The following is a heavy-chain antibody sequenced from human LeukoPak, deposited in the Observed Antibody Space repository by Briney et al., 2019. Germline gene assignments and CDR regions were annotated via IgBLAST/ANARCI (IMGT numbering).Heavy chain of an antibody. D-gene: IGHD2-15*01. V-gene: IGHV1-46*01. J-gene: IGHJ5*02. CDR2: INPSGGST. Sequence: GASVKVSCKASGYTFTSYYMHWVRQAPGQGLEWMGIINPSGGSTSYAQKFQGRVTMTRDTSTSTVHMELSSLRSEDTAVYYCASTVLGYCSGGSCPDPCNWFDPWGQGTLVTVST. CDR1: GYTFTSYY. CDR3: ASTVLGYCSGGSCPDPCNWFDP.